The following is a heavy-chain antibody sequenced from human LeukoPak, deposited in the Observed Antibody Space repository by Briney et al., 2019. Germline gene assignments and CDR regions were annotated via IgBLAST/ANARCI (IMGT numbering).Heavy chain of an antibody. V-gene: IGHV3-23*01. CDR2: ISATGGST. CDR3: AKGSSTYSITSYWYFDL. J-gene: IGHJ2*01. CDR1: GFTFSSYA. D-gene: IGHD6-13*01. Sequence: GGSLRLSCAASGFTFSSYAMSWVRQARGKGLEWVSSISATGGSTYYADSVKGRSTISRDNSKNTLYLQMNSLRAEDTAVYYCAKGSSTYSITSYWYFDLWGRGTLVTVSS.